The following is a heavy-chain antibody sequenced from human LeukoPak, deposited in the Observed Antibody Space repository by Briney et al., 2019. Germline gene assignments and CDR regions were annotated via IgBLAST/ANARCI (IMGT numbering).Heavy chain of an antibody. D-gene: IGHD2-15*01. CDR3: ARRLGYCSDGSCYSLNY. V-gene: IGHV1-8*01. CDR1: GYTFTSYD. Sequence: ASVKVSCKASGYTFTSYDINWVRQATGQGLEWMGWMNPNSGNTGYAQKFQGRVTMTRNTSIGTAYMEPSSLRSEDTAVYYCARRLGYCSDGSCYSLNYWGQGTLVTASS. CDR2: MNPNSGNT. J-gene: IGHJ4*02.